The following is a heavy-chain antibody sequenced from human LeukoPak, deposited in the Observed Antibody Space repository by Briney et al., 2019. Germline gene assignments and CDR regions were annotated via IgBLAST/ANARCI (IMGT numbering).Heavy chain of an antibody. CDR1: GFTFSNAW. CDR3: TTAGIAAAAFDY. CDR2: IKSKTDGSTT. V-gene: IGHV3-15*01. J-gene: IGHJ4*02. Sequence: GGSLRLSCAASGFTFSNAWMSWVRQAPGKGLEWVGRIKSKTDGSTTDYAAAVKGRFTISRDDSKNTLYLQMNSLKTEDTAVYYCTTAGIAAAAFDYWGQGTLVTVSP. D-gene: IGHD6-13*01.